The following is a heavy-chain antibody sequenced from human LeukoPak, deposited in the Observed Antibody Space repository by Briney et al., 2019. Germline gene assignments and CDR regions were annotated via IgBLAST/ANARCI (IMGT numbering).Heavy chain of an antibody. J-gene: IGHJ5*02. CDR3: ARRDSSSWYNWFDP. Sequence: GESLKISRKGSGYSFTSYWIGWVRQMPGKGLGWMGIIYPGDSDTRYSPSFQGQVTISADKSISTAYLQWSSLKASDTAMYYCARRDSSSWYNWFDPWGQGTLVTVSS. D-gene: IGHD6-13*01. CDR1: GYSFTSYW. V-gene: IGHV5-51*01. CDR2: IYPGDSDT.